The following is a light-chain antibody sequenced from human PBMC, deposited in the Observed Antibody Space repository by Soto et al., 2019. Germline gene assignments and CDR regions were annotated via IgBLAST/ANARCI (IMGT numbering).Light chain of an antibody. J-gene: IGKJ2*01. CDR1: QSVSSN. V-gene: IGKV3-15*01. Sequence: EIVMTQSPATLPVSPGERATLSCRASQSVSSNLAWYQQKPGQAPRFLIYGASTRATGIPARFSGSGSGTEFTLTISRLEPEDFAIYYCQQYGSSLYTFGQGTKLEI. CDR2: GAS. CDR3: QQYGSSLYT.